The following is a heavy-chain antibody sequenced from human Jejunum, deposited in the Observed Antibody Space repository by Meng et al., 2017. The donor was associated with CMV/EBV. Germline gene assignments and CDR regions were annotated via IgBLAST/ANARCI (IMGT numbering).Heavy chain of an antibody. CDR1: SITTSY. CDR2: VYYTGST. D-gene: IGHD3-22*01. CDR3: ARGYYDSSGSSNTFDI. V-gene: IGHV4-59*01. Sequence: SITTSYWRWIRQPPRKGPGWIGYVYYTGSTNYNPSLKSRVTISLDTSKNQFSLKLSTVTAAGTAVYYCARGYYDSSGSSNTFDIWGQGTMVTVSS. J-gene: IGHJ3*02.